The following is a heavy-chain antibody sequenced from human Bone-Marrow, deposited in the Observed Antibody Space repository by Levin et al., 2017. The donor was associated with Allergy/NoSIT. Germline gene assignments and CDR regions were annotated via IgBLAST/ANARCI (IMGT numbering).Heavy chain of an antibody. Sequence: SGPTLVKPTQTLTLTCTFSGFSLDTREVAVGWIRQPPGKALEWLALIYWNDDKRYSPSLKSRPTIAKGTSKNQVVLTMTNMDPVDTATYYCAHRSQELYYYYGMDVWGQGTTVTVSS. V-gene: IGHV2-5*01. CDR3: AHRSQELYYYYGMDV. CDR1: GFSLDTREVA. D-gene: IGHD1-7*01. CDR2: IYWNDDK. J-gene: IGHJ6*02.